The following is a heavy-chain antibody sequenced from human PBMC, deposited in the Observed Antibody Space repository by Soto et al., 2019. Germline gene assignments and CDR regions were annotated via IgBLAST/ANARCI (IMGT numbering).Heavy chain of an antibody. CDR1: GFTFSSYG. J-gene: IGHJ4*02. CDR2: IWYDGSNK. D-gene: IGHD2-2*01. Sequence: LRLSCAASGFTFSSYGMHWVRQAPGKGLEWVAVIWYDGSNKYYADSVKGRFTISRDNSKNTLYLQMNSLRAEDTAVYYCARDAPYCSSTSCHNDYWGQGTLVTVSS. V-gene: IGHV3-33*01. CDR3: ARDAPYCSSTSCHNDY.